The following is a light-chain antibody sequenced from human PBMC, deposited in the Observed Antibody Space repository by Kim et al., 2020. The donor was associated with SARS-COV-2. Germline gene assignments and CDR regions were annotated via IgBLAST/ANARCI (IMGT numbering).Light chain of an antibody. CDR1: QYISSN. CDR2: GAS. J-gene: IGKJ1*01. CDR3: QQYYNWPRT. Sequence: ERVLTQSPATLSVSPEERVNLSCRASQYISSNLAWYQHKPGQAPRLLIHGASTRATGIPARFSGSGSGTDFTLTISSLQSEDFAVYYCQQYYNWPRTFGQGTKVDIK. V-gene: IGKV3D-15*01.